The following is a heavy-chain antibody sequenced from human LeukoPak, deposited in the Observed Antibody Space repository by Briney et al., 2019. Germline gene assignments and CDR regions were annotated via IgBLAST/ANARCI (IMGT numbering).Heavy chain of an antibody. CDR2: MNPNSGNT. CDR1: GYTFTSYD. J-gene: IGHJ4*02. V-gene: IGHV1-8*01. CDR3: ARYDSSGYFDFDY. Sequence: GASVKVSCKASGYTFTSYDINWVRQATGQGLEWMGWMNPNSGNTVYAQKFQGRVTMTRNTSISTAYMELSGLRSEDTAVYYCARYDSSGYFDFDYWGQGTLVTVSS. D-gene: IGHD3-22*01.